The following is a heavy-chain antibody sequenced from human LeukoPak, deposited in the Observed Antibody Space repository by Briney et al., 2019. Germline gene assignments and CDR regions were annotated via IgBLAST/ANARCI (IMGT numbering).Heavy chain of an antibody. J-gene: IGHJ4*02. D-gene: IGHD6-6*01. Sequence: ASVKVSCKASGYTFTSYDINWMRQATGQGLEWMGWMNPNSGNTGYAQNFQGRVNMTKTTSISTAYMELSSLQSEHTAVYYCARRRSGSSGPPSDHWGQGTLVTVSS. CDR3: ARRRSGSSGPPSDH. V-gene: IGHV1-8*01. CDR2: MNPNSGNT. CDR1: GYTFTSYD.